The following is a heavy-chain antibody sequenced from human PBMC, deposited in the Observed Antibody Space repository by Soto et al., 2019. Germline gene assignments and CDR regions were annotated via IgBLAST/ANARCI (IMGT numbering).Heavy chain of an antibody. Sequence: ASVKVSCKVSGYTLTELSMHWVRQAPGRGLEWMGGFDPEDGETIYAQKFQGRVTMTEDTSTGTAYMELNSLRAEDTAVYYCARAQYYDILTGYYFDYWGQGTLVTVYS. CDR3: ARAQYYDILTGYYFDY. CDR1: GYTLTELS. CDR2: FDPEDGET. V-gene: IGHV1-24*01. J-gene: IGHJ4*02. D-gene: IGHD3-9*01.